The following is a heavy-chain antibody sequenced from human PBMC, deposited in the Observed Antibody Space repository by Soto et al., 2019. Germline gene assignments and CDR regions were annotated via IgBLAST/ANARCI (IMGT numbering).Heavy chain of an antibody. Sequence: GGSPTLSCSVAGFSLSDYTMHWVRQAPGKGLECVASISSQGASTFYADSVRDRFTVPRDRSDTLYLQMSSLRVEDTAMYYCAKPGLLPPTPGSSDVWGQGTLVTVSS. V-gene: IGHV3-64D*06. CDR2: ISSQGAST. J-gene: IGHJ3*01. CDR3: AKPGLLPPTPGSSDV. CDR1: GFSLSDYT. D-gene: IGHD3-9*01.